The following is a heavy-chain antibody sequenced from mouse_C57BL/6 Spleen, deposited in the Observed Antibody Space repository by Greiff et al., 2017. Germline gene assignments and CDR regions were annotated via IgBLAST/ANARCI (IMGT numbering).Heavy chain of an antibody. Sequence: VQLKQSGPELVKPGASVKISCKASGYSFTDYNMNWVKQSNGKSLEWIGVINPNYGTTSYNQKFKGKATLTVDQSSSTAYMQLNSLTSEDSAVYYCASYYYGSSYDAMDYWGQGTSVTVSS. CDR1: GYSFTDYN. V-gene: IGHV1-39*01. CDR2: INPNYGTT. CDR3: ASYYYGSSYDAMDY. J-gene: IGHJ4*01. D-gene: IGHD1-1*01.